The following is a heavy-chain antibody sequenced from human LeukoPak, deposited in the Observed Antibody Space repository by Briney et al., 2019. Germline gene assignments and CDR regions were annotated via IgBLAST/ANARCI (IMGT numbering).Heavy chain of an antibody. Sequence: GGSLRLSCAASGLTPRNSVMSWVRQPPGKGLEWVSSSDTDGDTQYADSVKGRFTMSRDNSKNKLYLRMNNLRSEDMAVYYCVKARALSRLAGDAFHLWGQGTMVIVSS. J-gene: IGHJ3*01. CDR2: SDTDGDT. D-gene: IGHD6-19*01. V-gene: IGHV3-23*01. CDR3: VKARALSRLAGDAFHL. CDR1: GLTPRNSV.